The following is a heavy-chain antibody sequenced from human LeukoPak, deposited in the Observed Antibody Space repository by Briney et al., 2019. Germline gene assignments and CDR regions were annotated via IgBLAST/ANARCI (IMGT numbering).Heavy chain of an antibody. J-gene: IGHJ4*02. D-gene: IGHD3-22*01. Sequence: PSETLSLTCAVYGGSFSGYYWSWIRQPPGKGLEWIGEINHSGSTNYNPSLKSRVTISVDTYKNQFSLKLSSVTAADTAVYYCARGRVKWLLNYWGQGTLVTVSS. CDR1: GGSFSGYY. CDR3: ARGRVKWLLNY. V-gene: IGHV4-34*01. CDR2: INHSGST.